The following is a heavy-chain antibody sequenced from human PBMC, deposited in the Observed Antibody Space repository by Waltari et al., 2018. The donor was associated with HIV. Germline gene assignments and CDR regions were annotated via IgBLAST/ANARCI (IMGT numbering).Heavy chain of an antibody. CDR3: ARIHFRLDYYYDGMDV. Sequence: QVQLQESGPGLVKPSETLSLTCTVSGYSISRGYYWGWILQPPGKGLEWIGSIFHSGSTYYNPSLKSRVTISVDTSKNQFSLRLSSVTAADTAVYYCARIHFRLDYYYDGMDVWGQGTTVTVSS. J-gene: IGHJ6*02. CDR2: IFHSGST. V-gene: IGHV4-38-2*02. CDR1: GYSISRGYY.